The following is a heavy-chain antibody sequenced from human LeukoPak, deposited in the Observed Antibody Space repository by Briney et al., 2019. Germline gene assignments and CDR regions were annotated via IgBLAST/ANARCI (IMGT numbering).Heavy chain of an antibody. CDR3: ALSSYYYDSSGYHPRSPFDY. J-gene: IGHJ4*02. V-gene: IGHV1-46*01. D-gene: IGHD3-22*01. CDR1: GYTFTSYD. CDR2: INPSGGST. Sequence: ASVKVSCKASGYTFTSYDINWVRQATGQGLEWMGIINPSGGSTSYAQKFQGRVTMTRDTSTSTVYMELSSLRSEDTAVYYCALSSYYYDSSGYHPRSPFDYWGQGTLVTVSS.